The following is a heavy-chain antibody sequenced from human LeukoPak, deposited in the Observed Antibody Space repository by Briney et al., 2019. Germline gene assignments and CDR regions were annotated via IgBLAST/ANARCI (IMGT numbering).Heavy chain of an antibody. V-gene: IGHV3-23*01. Sequence: PGGSLRLSCAASGFTFSSSAMSWVRQNPGKGLEWVSSISGSGERTYYADSAKGRFTISRDNSKNTLYLQMNSLRAEDTAVYYCARDRTGYFDYWGQGTLVTVSS. CDR2: ISGSGERT. CDR3: ARDRTGYFDY. J-gene: IGHJ4*02. CDR1: GFTFSSSA.